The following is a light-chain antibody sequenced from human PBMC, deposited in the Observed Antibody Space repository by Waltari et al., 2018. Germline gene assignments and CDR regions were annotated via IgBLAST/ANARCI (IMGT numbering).Light chain of an antibody. CDR3: AAWDDSLNVWV. Sequence: QSVLTQPPSASGTPGHRVAISCSGTNSNIGNNPVSWYQQLPGTAPKIFVFSTNHPPSVVPDRVSASKSGTSASLASSGLQSDDEADYYCAAWDDSLNVWVFGGGTKVTVL. J-gene: IGLJ3*02. V-gene: IGLV1-44*01. CDR2: STN. CDR1: NSNIGNNP.